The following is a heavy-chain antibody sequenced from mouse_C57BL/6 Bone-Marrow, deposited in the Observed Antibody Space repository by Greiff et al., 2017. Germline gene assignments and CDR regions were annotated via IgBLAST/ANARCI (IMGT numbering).Heavy chain of an antibody. CDR3: AIVGYYYWYFYV. CDR2: IHPSDSDT. D-gene: IGHD3-1*01. J-gene: IGHJ1*03. V-gene: IGHV1-74*01. CDR1: GYTFTSYW. Sequence: QVQLQQPGAELVKPGASVKVSCKASGYTFTSYWMHWVKQRHGQGLEWIGRIHPSDSDTNYNQKVKGKATLTVDKSSSTAYMQLSRLTSEDSAVYYCAIVGYYYWYFYVWGTGTTVTVSS.